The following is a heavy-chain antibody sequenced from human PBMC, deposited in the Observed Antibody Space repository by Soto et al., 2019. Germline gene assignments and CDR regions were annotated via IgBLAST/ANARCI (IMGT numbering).Heavy chain of an antibody. CDR2: NYYSGIT. CDR3: ARPGNYGSGSYLYYLDY. J-gene: IGHJ4*02. V-gene: IGHV4-31*03. D-gene: IGHD3-10*01. CDR1: GGSISSGGYY. Sequence: SETLSLTCTVSGGSISSGGYYWTWIRQHPGKGLEWIGYNYYSGITYYNPSLKSRVTISLDTSKNQFSLKLSSVTAADTAVYYCARPGNYGSGSYLYYLDYWGQGTLVTVS.